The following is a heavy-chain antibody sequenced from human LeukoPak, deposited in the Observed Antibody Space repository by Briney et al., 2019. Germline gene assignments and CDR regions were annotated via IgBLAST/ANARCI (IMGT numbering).Heavy chain of an antibody. V-gene: IGHV4-31*03. CDR1: GGSISRGGYY. Sequence: SQTLSLTCTVSGGSISRGGYYWSWIRQHPGKGLEWIGYIYYSGSTYYNPSLKSRVTISVDTSKNQFSLKLSSVTAADTAVYYCARGSPGRFDILTGFDYWGQGTLVTVSS. J-gene: IGHJ4*02. CDR2: IYYSGST. CDR3: ARGSPGRFDILTGFDY. D-gene: IGHD3-9*01.